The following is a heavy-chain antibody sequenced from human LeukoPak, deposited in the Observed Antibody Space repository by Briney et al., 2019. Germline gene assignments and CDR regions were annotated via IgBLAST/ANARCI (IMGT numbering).Heavy chain of an antibody. J-gene: IGHJ3*02. V-gene: IGHV3-30*04. CDR1: GFTFSSYA. CDR3: ARDWPEQWLPQRGAAGVFDI. CDR2: ISYDGSNK. D-gene: IGHD6-19*01. Sequence: PGRSLRLSCAASGFTFSSYAMHWVRQAPGKGLEWVAVISYDGSNKYYADSVKGRFTISRDNSKNTLYLQMNSLRAEDTAVYYCARDWPEQWLPQRGAAGVFDIWGQGTMVTVSS.